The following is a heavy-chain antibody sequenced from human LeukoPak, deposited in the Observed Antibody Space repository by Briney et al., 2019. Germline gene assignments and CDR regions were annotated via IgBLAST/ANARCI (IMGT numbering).Heavy chain of an antibody. CDR3: ARDGGRRGWFDP. CDR1: GGSLSSYY. J-gene: IGHJ5*02. CDR2: IYDNGSP. Sequence: SETLSLTCTVSGGSLSSYYWTWMRQPPGKGLEWIGYIYDNGSPNHNPSLKSRVTISLDTSKNQFSLMLNSVTLADTAMYFCARDGGRRGWFDPWGQGTLVTVSS. V-gene: IGHV4-59*01.